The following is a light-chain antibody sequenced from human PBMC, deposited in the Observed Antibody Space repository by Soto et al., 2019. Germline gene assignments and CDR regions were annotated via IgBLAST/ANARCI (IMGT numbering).Light chain of an antibody. CDR2: GAS. J-gene: IGKJ2*01. V-gene: IGKV3-15*01. CDR3: QQYNNWPMYT. Sequence: DIVITQSPATLSVSPGERATLSCRASQSASRNLAWYQQKPGQAPRLLVYGASTRATGIPARFSGSGSGTEFTLTISSLQSEDSAVYYCQQYNNWPMYTFGQGTKLEIK. CDR1: QSASRN.